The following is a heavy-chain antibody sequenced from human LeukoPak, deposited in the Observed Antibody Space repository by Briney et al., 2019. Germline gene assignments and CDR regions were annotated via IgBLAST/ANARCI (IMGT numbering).Heavy chain of an antibody. CDR2: ISSSSSTI. V-gene: IGHV3-48*02. Sequence: PGGSLRLSCAAAGFTFSSYAMSWVRQAPGKGLEWVSYISSSSSTIYYADSVKGRFTISRDNAKNSLYLQMNSLRDDDTAVYYCARPYCSGGSCYFDYWGQGTLVTVSS. CDR3: ARPYCSGGSCYFDY. J-gene: IGHJ4*02. CDR1: GFTFSSYA. D-gene: IGHD2-15*01.